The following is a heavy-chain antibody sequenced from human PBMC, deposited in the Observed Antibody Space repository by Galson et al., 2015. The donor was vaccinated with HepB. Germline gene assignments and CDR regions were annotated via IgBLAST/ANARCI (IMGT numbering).Heavy chain of an antibody. CDR3: ARTYSGSSPGANWFDP. CDR2: IDPSDSYT. Sequence: QSGAEVKKPGESLRISCKGSGYSFTSYWISWVRQMPGKGLEWMGRIDPSDSYTNYSPSFQGHVTISADKSISTAYLQWSSLKASDTAMYYCARTYSGSSPGANWFDPWGQGTLVTASS. J-gene: IGHJ5*02. CDR1: GYSFTSYW. V-gene: IGHV5-10-1*01. D-gene: IGHD1-26*01.